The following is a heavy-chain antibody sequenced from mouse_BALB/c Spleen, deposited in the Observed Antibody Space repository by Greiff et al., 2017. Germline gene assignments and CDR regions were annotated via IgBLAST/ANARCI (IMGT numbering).Heavy chain of an antibody. Sequence: EVQLVESGGGLVKPGGSLKLSCAASGFAFSSYDMSWVRQTPEKRLEWVAYISSGGGSTYYPDTVKGRFTISRDNAKNTLYLQMCSLKSEDTAMYYCARHETTATLYAMDYWGQGTSVTVSS. V-gene: IGHV5-12-1*01. CDR2: ISSGGGST. CDR3: ARHETTATLYAMDY. J-gene: IGHJ4*01. D-gene: IGHD1-2*01. CDR1: GFAFSSYD.